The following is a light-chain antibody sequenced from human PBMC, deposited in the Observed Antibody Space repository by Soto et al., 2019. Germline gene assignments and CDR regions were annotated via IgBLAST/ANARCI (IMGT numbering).Light chain of an antibody. CDR3: QQFNNWPQT. V-gene: IGKV3-15*01. Sequence: EIVMTQSPATLSVSPGERATLSCRASQSVSNNLAWYQQKPGQAPRLLIYGASTRATGIPARFSGSGSGTEFTLTISSLQSEDFAVYYCQQFNNWPQTFGQGTTVEIK. J-gene: IGKJ1*01. CDR1: QSVSNN. CDR2: GAS.